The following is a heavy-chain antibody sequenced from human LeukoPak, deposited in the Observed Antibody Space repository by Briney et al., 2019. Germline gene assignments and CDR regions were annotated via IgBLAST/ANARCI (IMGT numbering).Heavy chain of an antibody. CDR1: GFTVSSNY. J-gene: IGHJ3*01. CDR2: IYSGGSA. CDR3: ASQRRVDLGFAFNL. D-gene: IGHD3-9*01. Sequence: GGSLRLSCAASGFTVSSNYMNWVRQAPGKGLEWVSVIYSGGSAYYTDSVKGRFTISRDNSKNTLYLQMNSLRADDTAVYYCASQRRVDLGFAFNLWGQGTMVTVSS. V-gene: IGHV3-66*04.